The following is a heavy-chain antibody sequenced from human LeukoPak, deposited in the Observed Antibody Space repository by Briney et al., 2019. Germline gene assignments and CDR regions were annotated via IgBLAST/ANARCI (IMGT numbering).Heavy chain of an antibody. D-gene: IGHD5/OR15-5a*01. CDR3: ARHLPPTIQNVYYYYYYMDV. J-gene: IGHJ6*03. Sequence: SETLSLTCTVSGGSISSSSYYWGWIRQPPGQGLEWIGSIYYSGSTYYSPSLKRRVTISVDTSKNPFFLKIVSVTAADTAVYYCARHLPPTIQNVYYYYYYMDVWGKGTTVTVSS. CDR2: IYYSGST. CDR1: GGSISSSSYY. V-gene: IGHV4-39*01.